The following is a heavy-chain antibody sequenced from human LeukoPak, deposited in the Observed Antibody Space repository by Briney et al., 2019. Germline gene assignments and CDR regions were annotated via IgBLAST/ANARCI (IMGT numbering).Heavy chain of an antibody. CDR3: ARRGIAAAGYDY. D-gene: IGHD6-13*01. CDR1: GGSISSYY. J-gene: IGHJ4*02. V-gene: IGHV4-59*08. Sequence: SETLSLTCTVSGGSISSYYWSWIRQPPGKGLEWIGYIYYSGTTNYNPSLKSRVTILVDTSMNQFSLNLSSVTAADTAVYYCARRGIAAAGYDYWGQGTLVTVSS. CDR2: IYYSGTT.